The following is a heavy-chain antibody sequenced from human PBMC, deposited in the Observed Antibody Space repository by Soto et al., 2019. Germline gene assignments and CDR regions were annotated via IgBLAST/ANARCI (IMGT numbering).Heavy chain of an antibody. J-gene: IGHJ4*02. Sequence: ASVKVSCKASGYTFTSYGISWVRQAPGQGLEWMGWISAYNGNTNYAQKLQGRVAMTTDTSTSTAYMELRSLRSDDTAVYYCARAGWQQLGVVTRSYYFDYWGQGTLVTVSS. CDR2: ISAYNGNT. CDR3: ARAGWQQLGVVTRSYYFDY. D-gene: IGHD6-13*01. CDR1: GYTFTSYG. V-gene: IGHV1-18*01.